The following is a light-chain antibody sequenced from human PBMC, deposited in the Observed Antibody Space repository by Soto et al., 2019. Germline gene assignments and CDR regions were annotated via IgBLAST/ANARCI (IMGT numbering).Light chain of an antibody. CDR3: QLHGTSPLA. Sequence: VLTQSPGTLYLSRGERATLSCRASERIYSAYLGWYQQKPGQAPRLLIYVTSSRSTGIPDRFSGSESGTVFTLTITILEPGGFAVYWSQLHGTSPLAFGQGTRLEIK. CDR1: ERIYSAY. J-gene: IGKJ5*01. CDR2: VTS. V-gene: IGKV3-20*01.